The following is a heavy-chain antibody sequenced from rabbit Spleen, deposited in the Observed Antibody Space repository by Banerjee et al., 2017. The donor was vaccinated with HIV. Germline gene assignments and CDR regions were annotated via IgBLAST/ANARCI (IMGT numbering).Heavy chain of an antibody. V-gene: IGHV1S40*01. CDR1: GFSFSSNDY. D-gene: IGHD2-1*01. CDR2: IDTSSSGSS. CDR3: ARGSATMTMVITGYYLNL. Sequence: QSLEESGGDLVKPGASLTLTCTASGFSFSSNDYMCWVRQAPGKGLEWIACIDTSSSGSSYYASWAKGRFTISKTSSTTVTLQMTSLTAADTATYFCARGSATMTMVITGYYLNLWGPGTLVTVS. J-gene: IGHJ4*01.